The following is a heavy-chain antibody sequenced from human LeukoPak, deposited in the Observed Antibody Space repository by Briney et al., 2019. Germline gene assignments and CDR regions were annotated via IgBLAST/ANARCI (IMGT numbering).Heavy chain of an antibody. CDR2: INPNSGGT. Sequence: ASVKVSCKASGYTFTSYYMHWVRQAPGQELEWMGWINPNSGGTNYAQKFQGWVTMTRDTSISTAYMELSRLRSDDTAVYYCARARITMVRPGLNRNWFDPWGQGTLVTVSS. J-gene: IGHJ5*02. V-gene: IGHV1-2*04. D-gene: IGHD3-10*01. CDR1: GYTFTSYY. CDR3: ARARITMVRPGLNRNWFDP.